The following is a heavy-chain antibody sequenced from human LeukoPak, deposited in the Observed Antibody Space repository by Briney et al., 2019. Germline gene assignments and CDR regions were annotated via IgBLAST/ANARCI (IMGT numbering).Heavy chain of an antibody. J-gene: IGHJ2*01. CDR3: ARVASGAPIQLWLSYFDL. Sequence: ASVKVSCKASGYTFTSYAMHWVRQAPGQRLEWMGWINAGNGNTKYSQKFQGRVTITRDTSASTAYMELSSLRSEDTAVYYCARVASGAPIQLWLSYFDLWGRGTLVTVSS. D-gene: IGHD5-18*01. V-gene: IGHV1-3*01. CDR2: INAGNGNT. CDR1: GYTFTSYA.